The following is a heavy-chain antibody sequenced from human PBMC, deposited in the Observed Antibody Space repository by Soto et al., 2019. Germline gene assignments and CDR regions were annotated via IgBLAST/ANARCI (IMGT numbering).Heavy chain of an antibody. D-gene: IGHD6-13*01. J-gene: IGHJ4*02. CDR1: GGTFSSYA. CDR2: IIPIFGTA. V-gene: IGHV1-69*13. CDR3: ARDGYSSSWSHYFDY. Sequence: GASVKVSCKASGGTFSSYAINWVRQAPGQGLEWMGGIIPIFGTANYAQKFQGRVTITADESTSTAYMELSSLRSEDTAVYYCARDGYSSSWSHYFDYWGQGTLVTVSS.